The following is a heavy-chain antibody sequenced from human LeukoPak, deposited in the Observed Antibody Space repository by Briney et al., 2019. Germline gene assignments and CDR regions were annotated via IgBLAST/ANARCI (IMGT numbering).Heavy chain of an antibody. V-gene: IGHV3-33*07. CDR3: ARVPYGGSNFYFDY. CDR1: GFC. D-gene: IGHD5-12*01. CDR2: IWYDESKK. Sequence: GGSLRLSCAVSGFCWVRQAPGKGLEWEAIIWYDESKKYYADSVKGRCTVSRDNSKNTLYLQMNSLRVEGAAVYYCARVPYGGSNFYFDYWGQGTLVTVSS. J-gene: IGHJ4*02.